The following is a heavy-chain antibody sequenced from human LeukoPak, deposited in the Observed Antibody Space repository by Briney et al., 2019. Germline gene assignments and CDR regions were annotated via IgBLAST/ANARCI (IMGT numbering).Heavy chain of an antibody. CDR1: GFTFNSCA. CDR3: AKSRGDYGGRPFDY. D-gene: IGHD4-23*01. V-gene: IGHV3-23*01. CDR2: ISGSGGST. J-gene: IGHJ4*02. Sequence: GGSLRLSCAASGFTFNSCAMSWVRQAPGKGLEWVSGISGSGGSTYYADSVKGRFTISRDNSKNTLYLQMNTLRAEDTAVYYCAKSRGDYGGRPFDYWGQGTLVTVSS.